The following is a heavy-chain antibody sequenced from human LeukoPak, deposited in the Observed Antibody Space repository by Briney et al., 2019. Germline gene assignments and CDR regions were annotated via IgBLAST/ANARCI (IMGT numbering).Heavy chain of an antibody. CDR1: GYTFTSYA. V-gene: IGHV7-4-1*02. CDR2: INTNTGNP. D-gene: IGHD3-9*01. Sequence: ASVKVSCKASGYTFTSYAMNWVRQAPGQGLEWMGWINTNTGNPTYAQGFTGRFVFSLDTSVSTAYLQISSLKAEDTAVYYCARVFRLRYFDWLSHFDYWGQGTLVTVSS. J-gene: IGHJ4*02. CDR3: ARVFRLRYFDWLSHFDY.